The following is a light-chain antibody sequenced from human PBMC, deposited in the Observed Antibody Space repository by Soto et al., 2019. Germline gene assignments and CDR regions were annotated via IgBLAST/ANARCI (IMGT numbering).Light chain of an antibody. CDR3: QQYESSSSWT. V-gene: IGKV1-5*03. J-gene: IGKJ1*01. Sequence: DIQMTQSPSTLSASLGDRATMTCRASQSISSWLAWYQQKPGKAPKLLIYKASSLESGVPSRFSGSRSGTEFTLTISSLQPDDFATYYCQQYESSSSWTFGQGTKVDIK. CDR2: KAS. CDR1: QSISSW.